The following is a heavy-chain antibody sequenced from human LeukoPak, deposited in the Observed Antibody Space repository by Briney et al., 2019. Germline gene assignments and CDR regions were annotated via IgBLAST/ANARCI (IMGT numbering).Heavy chain of an antibody. Sequence: RESLRLSCAASGFTFATYSMNWVRQAAGKGLEWISYIRSSSEPISYADFVKGPFTISRDNAKNSLYPQPDRLRAEDTAVYYCARALAYWGQGTLVTVSS. V-gene: IGHV3-48*01. CDR1: GFTFATYS. D-gene: IGHD5-12*01. CDR3: ARALAY. CDR2: IRSSSEPI. J-gene: IGHJ4*02.